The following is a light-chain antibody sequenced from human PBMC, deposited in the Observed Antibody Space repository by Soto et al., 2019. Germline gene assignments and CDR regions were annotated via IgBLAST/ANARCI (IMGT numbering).Light chain of an antibody. CDR1: QSIGVC. CDR3: QQYDRYYVT. Sequence: DIQMTQSPFILSASVGDRVTITCRASQSIGVCLAWYQQKPGRAPKLLIYDAYTLESGVPSRFRGSGSGREFALNITSLPPDDFATYYCQQYDRYYVTFGQGTKLEIK. CDR2: DAY. V-gene: IGKV1-5*01. J-gene: IGKJ2*01.